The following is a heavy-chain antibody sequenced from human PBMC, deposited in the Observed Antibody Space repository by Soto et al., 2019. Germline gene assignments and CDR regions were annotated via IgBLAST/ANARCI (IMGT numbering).Heavy chain of an antibody. D-gene: IGHD3-3*01. J-gene: IGHJ3*02. CDR2: IYYIGST. CDR3: ARTNSPSYYDFWSGDDAFDI. V-gene: IGHV4-59*01. Sequence: SETLSLTCTVSGGSISSYYWSWIRQPPGKGLEWIVYIYYIGSTNYNPSLKSRVTISVDTSKNQFSLKLSSVIAADTAVYYCARTNSPSYYDFWSGDDAFDIWGPGTMVTGS. CDR1: GGSISSYY.